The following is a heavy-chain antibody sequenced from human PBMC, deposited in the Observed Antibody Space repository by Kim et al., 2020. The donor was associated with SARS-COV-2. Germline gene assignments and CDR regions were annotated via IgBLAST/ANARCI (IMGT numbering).Heavy chain of an antibody. D-gene: IGHD2-21*01. CDR2: SGST. V-gene: IGHV4-59*01. CDR3: AREYSACDH. J-gene: IGHJ4*02. Sequence: SGSTSYNPSLKSRVTISLDTSKNQFSLKMSSVTAADTAVYYCAREYSACDHWGQGGRVTVSS.